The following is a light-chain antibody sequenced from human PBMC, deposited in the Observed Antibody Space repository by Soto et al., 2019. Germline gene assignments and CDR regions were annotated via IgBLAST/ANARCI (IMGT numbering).Light chain of an antibody. CDR2: AS. Sequence: EIVLTQSPGTLPLSPGERATLSCRASQSVSDMYLAWYQQKPGQAPRLLIYASNRATGIPDRFSGSGSGTDFTLSISRLEPQDFAVYYCQHYGTSALFGPGTKVDI. J-gene: IGKJ3*01. V-gene: IGKV3-20*01. CDR3: QHYGTSAL. CDR1: QSVSDMY.